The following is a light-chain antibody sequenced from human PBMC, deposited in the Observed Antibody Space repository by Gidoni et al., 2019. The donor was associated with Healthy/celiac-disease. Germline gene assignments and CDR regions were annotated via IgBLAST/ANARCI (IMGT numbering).Light chain of an antibody. V-gene: IGKV1-39*01. CDR1: QSIRSY. J-gene: IGKJ2*01. CDR3: QQSYSTPPDT. Sequence: DIQMTHSPSSLSASVGDRVTITCRESQSIRSYLNCYQQKPGKAPKLLIDTASSLQSGVPSRFSGSGSGTDVTLTISSLQHEDVATYYCQQSYSTPPDTFGQXTKLEIK. CDR2: TAS.